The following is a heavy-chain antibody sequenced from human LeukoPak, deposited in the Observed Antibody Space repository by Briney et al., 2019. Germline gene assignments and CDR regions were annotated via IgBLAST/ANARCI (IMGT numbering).Heavy chain of an antibody. CDR1: GFTFSSYS. CDR2: MSSSSSSYI. D-gene: IGHD6-13*01. Sequence: GGSLRLPCAASGFTFSSYSMNWVRQAPGKGREWVSSMSSSSSSYIYYADSVKGRFTISRDNAKNSLYLQMNSLRAEDTAVYYCARDRDSSSWYLAYYFDYWGQGTLVTVSS. V-gene: IGHV3-21*01. J-gene: IGHJ4*02. CDR3: ARDRDSSSWYLAYYFDY.